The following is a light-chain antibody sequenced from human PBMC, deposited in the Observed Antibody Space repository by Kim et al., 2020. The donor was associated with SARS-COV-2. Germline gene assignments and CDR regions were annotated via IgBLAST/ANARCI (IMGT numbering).Light chain of an antibody. CDR1: QSVGSQ. V-gene: IGKV3-11*01. J-gene: IGKJ1*01. CDR2: DAS. CDR3: QQRDSWPRT. Sequence: LSAGERVTLSCRASQSVGSQSAWYQHKSGQAPRLLIYDASSRATAIPARFSGSGSGTDFTLTISSLEPEDFAVYYCQQRDSWPRTFGQGTKLEI.